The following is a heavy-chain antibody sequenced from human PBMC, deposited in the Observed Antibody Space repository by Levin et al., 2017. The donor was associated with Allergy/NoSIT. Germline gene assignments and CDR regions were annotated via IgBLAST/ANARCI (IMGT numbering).Heavy chain of an antibody. Sequence: SGPTLVKPTQTLTLTCTFSGFSLNTFGVGVGWIRQPPGKALEWLGIIYWNDDNRYSPSVKNRLTLTKDTSKNQVVLRMIGMDPLDPGTYYCANSFWNGYCSRSTCGRFDPWGQGTLVTVAS. CDR1: GFSLNTFGVG. D-gene: IGHD2-2*01. CDR3: ANSFWNGYCSRSTCGRFDP. V-gene: IGHV2-5*01. CDR2: IYWNDDN. J-gene: IGHJ5*02.